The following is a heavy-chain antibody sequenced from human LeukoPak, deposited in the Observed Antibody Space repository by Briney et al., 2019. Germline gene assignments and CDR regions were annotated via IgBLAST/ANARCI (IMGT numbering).Heavy chain of an antibody. D-gene: IGHD5-12*01. J-gene: IGHJ4*02. CDR2: INHSGST. V-gene: IGHV4-34*01. CDR3: ARVGEWLRPTTFDY. CDR1: GGSFSGYY. Sequence: MASETLSLTCAVYGGSFSGYYWSWIRQPPGKGLEWIGEINHSGSTNYNPSLKSRVTISVDTSKNQFSLKLNSVTAADTAVYYCARVGEWLRPTTFDYWGQGTLVTVSS.